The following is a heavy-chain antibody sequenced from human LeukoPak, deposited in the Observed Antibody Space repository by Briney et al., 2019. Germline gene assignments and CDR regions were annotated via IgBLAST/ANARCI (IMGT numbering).Heavy chain of an antibody. V-gene: IGHV4-30-2*01. CDR3: ARGGYYDSSGYYPLDY. Sequence: SETLSLTCAVSGGSISSGGHSWSWIRQPPGKGLEWIGYIYHSGSTYYNPSLKSRVTISVDRSKNQFSLKLSSVTAADTAVYYCARGGYYDSSGYYPLDYWGQGTLVTVSS. CDR1: GGSISSGGHS. CDR2: IYHSGST. J-gene: IGHJ4*02. D-gene: IGHD3-22*01.